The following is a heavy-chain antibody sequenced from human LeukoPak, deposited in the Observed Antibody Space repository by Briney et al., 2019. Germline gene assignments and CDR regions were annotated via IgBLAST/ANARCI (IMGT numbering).Heavy chain of an antibody. CDR3: ARESKYSGYPFDY. V-gene: IGHV3-74*01. CDR1: GFTFNTYG. Sequence: PGGSLRLSCTASGFTFNTYGMHWVRQAPGKGLVWVSRVNSDGSGTTYADSVKGRFTISRDNAKNTLYLQMNSLRAEDTAVYYCARESKYSGYPFDYWGQGTLVTVSS. J-gene: IGHJ4*02. CDR2: VNSDGSGT. D-gene: IGHD5-12*01.